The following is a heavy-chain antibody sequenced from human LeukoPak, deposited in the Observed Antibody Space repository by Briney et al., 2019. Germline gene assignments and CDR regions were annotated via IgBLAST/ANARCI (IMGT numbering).Heavy chain of an antibody. Sequence: SETLFLTCTVSGGSISSGDYYWSWIRQPPGKGLEWIGYIYYSGSTYYNPSLKSRVTISVDTSKNQFSLKLSSVTAADTAVYYCARDVATVTIHYYYYYYMDVWGKGTTVTVSS. CDR3: ARDVATVTIHYYYYYYMDV. CDR2: IYYSGST. V-gene: IGHV4-30-4*08. J-gene: IGHJ6*03. D-gene: IGHD4-11*01. CDR1: GGSISSGDYY.